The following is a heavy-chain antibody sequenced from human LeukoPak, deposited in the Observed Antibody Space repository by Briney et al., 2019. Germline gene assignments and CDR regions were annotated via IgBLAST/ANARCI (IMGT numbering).Heavy chain of an antibody. D-gene: IGHD1-26*01. J-gene: IGHJ4*02. Sequence: SKTLSLTCTVSGGSISSSSYYWGWIRQPPGKGLEWIGSIYYSGSTYYNPSLKSRVTISVDTSKNQFSLKLSSVTAADTAVYYCASRGEGAPFDYWGQGTLVTVSS. CDR1: GGSISSSSYY. CDR2: IYYSGST. CDR3: ASRGEGAPFDY. V-gene: IGHV4-39*01.